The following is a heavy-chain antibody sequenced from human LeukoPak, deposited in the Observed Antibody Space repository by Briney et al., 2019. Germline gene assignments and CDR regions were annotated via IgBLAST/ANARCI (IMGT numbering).Heavy chain of an antibody. V-gene: IGHV4-59*01. CDR3: ARAGLTGRYNWFDP. CDR1: GSSISSYY. Sequence: SETLSLTCTVSGSSISSYYWSWIRQPPGKGLEWIGYIYYSGSTNYNPSLKSRVTISVDTSKNQFSLKLSSVTAADTAVYYCARAGLTGRYNWFDPWGQGTLVTVSS. D-gene: IGHD1-20*01. J-gene: IGHJ5*02. CDR2: IYYSGST.